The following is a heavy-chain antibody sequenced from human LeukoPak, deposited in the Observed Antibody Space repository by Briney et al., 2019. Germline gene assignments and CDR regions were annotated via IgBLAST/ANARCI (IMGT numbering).Heavy chain of an antibody. CDR1: DGSISSGDYY. Sequence: TSQTLSLTCTVSDGSISSGDYYWSWIRQPPGKGLEWIGDIYYGGRTYYNPSLKSRVIITIDGSNNQFSLRLTSVTAADTAVYYCARGRSLSITLIRGVVDIWGQGTVVTVSS. CDR2: IYYGGRT. V-gene: IGHV4-30-4*01. J-gene: IGHJ3*02. D-gene: IGHD3-10*01. CDR3: ARGRSLSITLIRGVVDI.